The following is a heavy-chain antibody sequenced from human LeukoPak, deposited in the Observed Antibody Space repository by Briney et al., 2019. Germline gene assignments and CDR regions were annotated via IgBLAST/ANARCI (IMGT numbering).Heavy chain of an antibody. CDR2: IYHSGNT. D-gene: IGHD2-2*01. CDR1: GGSISSSSYY. V-gene: IGHV4-39*01. CDR3: ARHLPGYSNTWPGP. J-gene: IGHJ5*02. Sequence: SESLSLTCTVSGGSISSSSYYWGWIRQPPGRGLEWMGSIYHSGNTYYNPSLKSRATISIDTSKSLFSLKLRSVTAADTAVYYCARHLPGYSNTWPGPWGQGTLVTVSS.